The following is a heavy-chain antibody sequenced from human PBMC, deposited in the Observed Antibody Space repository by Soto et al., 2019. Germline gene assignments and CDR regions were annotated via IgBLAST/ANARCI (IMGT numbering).Heavy chain of an antibody. CDR1: GFTFSSYC. Sequence: GGSLRLSCAASGFTFSSYCIHWVRQAPCKGLEWVAVISYDGINKYYADSVKGRFTISRDNSKNTLYLQMNSLRAEDTAVYYCAKDGSSSSFDYFGQGTLVTFSS. CDR2: ISYDGINK. D-gene: IGHD6-6*01. J-gene: IGHJ4*02. V-gene: IGHV3-30*18. CDR3: AKDGSSSSFDY.